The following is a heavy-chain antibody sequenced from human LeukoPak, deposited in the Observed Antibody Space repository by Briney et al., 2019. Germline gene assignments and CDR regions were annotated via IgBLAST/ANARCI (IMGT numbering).Heavy chain of an antibody. D-gene: IGHD3-22*01. Sequence: GGSLRLSCAASGFTFSSYGMHWVRQAPGKGLEWVAFIRYDGSNKYYADSVKGRFTISRDNAKNSLYLQMNSLRAEDTAVYYCARGSIGYYDSSGYSFPWGQGTLVTVSS. V-gene: IGHV3-30*02. J-gene: IGHJ5*02. CDR2: IRYDGSNK. CDR3: ARGSIGYYDSSGYSFP. CDR1: GFTFSSYG.